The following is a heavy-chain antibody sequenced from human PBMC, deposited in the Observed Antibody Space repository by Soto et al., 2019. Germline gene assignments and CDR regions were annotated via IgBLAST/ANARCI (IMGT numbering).Heavy chain of an antibody. J-gene: IGHJ4*02. Sequence: GGSLRLSCEASGFSFSSFAMNWVRQAPGRGLEWVSYISDDGASIYYADSLKGRFTISRDNAKDSLSLQMNNLRAEDTAVYYCARENSVQAWLHHFDHWGLGTLVTVS. CDR1: GFSFSSFA. CDR2: ISDDGASI. V-gene: IGHV3-48*03. D-gene: IGHD5-18*01. CDR3: ARENSVQAWLHHFDH.